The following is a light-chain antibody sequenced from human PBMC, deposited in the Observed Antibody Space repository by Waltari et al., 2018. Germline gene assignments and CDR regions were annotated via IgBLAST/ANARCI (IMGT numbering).Light chain of an antibody. CDR3: QQYKNWPLT. V-gene: IGKV3-15*01. CDR1: QSVNPN. Sequence: EIVLTQSPATLSVSPGETVTLSCRASQSVNPNLAWYQQKPGQTPRLRISGASTRATGIPARFSGSWSGTEFTLTISSLQSEDFAVYYCQQYKNWPLTFGGGTKVEIK. CDR2: GAS. J-gene: IGKJ4*01.